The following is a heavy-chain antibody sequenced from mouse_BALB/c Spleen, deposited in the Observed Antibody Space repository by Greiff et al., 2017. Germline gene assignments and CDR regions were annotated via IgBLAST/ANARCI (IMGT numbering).Heavy chain of an antibody. Sequence: QVHVKQSGAELVRPGTSVKVSCKASGYAFTNYLIEWVKQRPGQGLEWIGVINPGSGGTNYNEKFKGKATLTADKSSSTAYMQLSNLTSDDSAVYFCAREDYWYFDVWGAGTTVTVSS. J-gene: IGHJ1*01. V-gene: IGHV1-54*01. CDR1: GYAFTNYL. CDR2: INPGSGGT. CDR3: AREDYWYFDV.